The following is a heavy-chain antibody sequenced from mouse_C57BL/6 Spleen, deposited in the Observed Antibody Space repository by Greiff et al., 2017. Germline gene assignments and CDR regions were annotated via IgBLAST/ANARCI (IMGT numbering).Heavy chain of an antibody. CDR3: ARRGLETVFAY. D-gene: IGHD1-1*01. CDR1: GYTFTSYW. Sequence: VQLQQPGAELVKPGASVKLSCKASGYTFTSYWMQWVKQRPGQGLEWIGEIDPSDSYTNYKQQFKGKATLTVDTSSSTAYMQLSSLTSEDSAVYYCARRGLETVFAYWGQGTLVTVSA. J-gene: IGHJ3*01. CDR2: IDPSDSYT. V-gene: IGHV1-50*01.